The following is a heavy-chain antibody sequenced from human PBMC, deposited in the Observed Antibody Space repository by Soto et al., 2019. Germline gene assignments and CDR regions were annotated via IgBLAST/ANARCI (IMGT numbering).Heavy chain of an antibody. CDR1: GFTVSSNY. J-gene: IGHJ5*02. CDR3: ARVGYGVDELST. CDR2: IYYSGST. V-gene: IGHV4-30-4*08. D-gene: IGHD4-17*01. Sequence: LRLSCAASGFTVSSNYMSWVCQAPGKGLEWVGYIYYSGSTYYNPSLKRRLDISLDVSKNLFSLRLTSVTASDTAVYFCARVGYGVDELSTWGPGMLVTVSS.